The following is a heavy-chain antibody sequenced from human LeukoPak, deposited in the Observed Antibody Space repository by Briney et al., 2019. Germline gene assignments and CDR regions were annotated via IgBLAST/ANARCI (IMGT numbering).Heavy chain of an antibody. CDR3: VRDGAHWDLDY. CDR1: GFCFSSSG. V-gene: IGHV3-30*02. Sequence: GGSLRLSCAASGFCFSSSGMHWVRQAPGKGLEWVVFIQYDGGNEYYADSVKGRFTISRDNSKNTVRLQMNSLRAEDTAMYYCVRDGAHWDLDYWGRGTLVTVSS. D-gene: IGHD7-27*01. CDR2: IQYDGGNE. J-gene: IGHJ4*02.